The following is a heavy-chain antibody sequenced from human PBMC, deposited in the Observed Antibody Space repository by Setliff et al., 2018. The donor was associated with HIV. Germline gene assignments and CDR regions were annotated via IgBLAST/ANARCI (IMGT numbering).Heavy chain of an antibody. V-gene: IGHV3-21*01. J-gene: IGHJ6*02. CDR2: ISSSGNFI. Sequence: PGGSLRLSCAASGFIFSGYTMVWVRQAPGKGLEWVSSISSSGNFIYYEDSVKGRFTVSRDNAQHSVYLQMDSLRAEDTAFYYCARDYLYYNMYNGSPVYGMDVWGQGTTVTVSS. CDR1: GFIFSGYT. CDR3: ARDYLYYNMYNGSPVYGMDV. D-gene: IGHD3-10*01.